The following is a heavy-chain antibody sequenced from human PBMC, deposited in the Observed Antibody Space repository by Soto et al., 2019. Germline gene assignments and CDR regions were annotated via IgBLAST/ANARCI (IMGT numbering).Heavy chain of an antibody. CDR2: IIPIFGTA. J-gene: IGHJ4*02. CDR1: GGTFSSYA. CDR3: ARERFFLVYSSGWYGYFDY. D-gene: IGHD6-19*01. V-gene: IGHV1-69*01. Sequence: QVQLVQSGAEVKKPGSSVKVSCKASGGTFSSYAISWVRQAPGQGLEWMGGIIPIFGTANYAQKFQGRVTITADESTSTAYMELSSLRPEDTAVYYCARERFFLVYSSGWYGYFDYWGQGTLVTVSS.